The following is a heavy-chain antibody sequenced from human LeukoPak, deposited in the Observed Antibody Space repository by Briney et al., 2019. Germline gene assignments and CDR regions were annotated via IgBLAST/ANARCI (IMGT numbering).Heavy chain of an antibody. CDR1: SDSISSSSYY. CDR2: IYTSGST. CDR3: ARDYDSSGYYFYY. V-gene: IGHV4-61*02. D-gene: IGHD3-22*01. J-gene: IGHJ4*02. Sequence: PSETLSLTCTVSSDSISSSSYYWAWIRQPPGKGLEWIGRIYTSGSTNYNPSLKSRVTISVDTSKNQFSLKLSSVTAADTAVYYCARDYDSSGYYFYYWGQGTLVTVSS.